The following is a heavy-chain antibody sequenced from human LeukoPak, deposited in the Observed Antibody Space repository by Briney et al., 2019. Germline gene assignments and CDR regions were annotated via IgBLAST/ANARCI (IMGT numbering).Heavy chain of an antibody. J-gene: IGHJ4*02. CDR3: ARGHYGSGSYEGYYFDY. CDR2: IYTSGST. D-gene: IGHD3-10*01. Sequence: SETLSLTCTVSGGSISSGSYYWSWIRQPAGKGLEWIGRIYTSGSTNYNPSLKSRVTISVGTSKNQFSLKLSSVTAADTAVYYCARGHYGSGSYEGYYFDYWGQGTLVTVSS. V-gene: IGHV4-61*02. CDR1: GGSISSGSYY.